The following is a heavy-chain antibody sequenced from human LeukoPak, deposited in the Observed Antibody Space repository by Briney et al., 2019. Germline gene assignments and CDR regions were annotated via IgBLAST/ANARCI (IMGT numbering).Heavy chain of an antibody. J-gene: IGHJ5*02. D-gene: IGHD1-7*01. CDR3: AAKNWNYWFDP. Sequence: SETLSLTCTVSGGSISSYYWGWIRQPPGKGLEWIGSIYYSGNTYYNPSLKSRVTISVDTSKNQFSLKLSSVTAADTAVYYCAAKNWNYWFDPWGQGTLVTVSS. CDR1: GGSISSYY. CDR2: IYYSGNT. V-gene: IGHV4-39*07.